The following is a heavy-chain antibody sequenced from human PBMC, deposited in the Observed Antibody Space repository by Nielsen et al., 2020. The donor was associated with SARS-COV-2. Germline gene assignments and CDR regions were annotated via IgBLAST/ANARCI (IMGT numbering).Heavy chain of an antibody. V-gene: IGHV4-39*01. J-gene: IGHJ4*02. Sequence: SETLSLTCTVSGGSISSSTFYWAWIRQPPGKGLEWIGSIFYSGSTYYNPSLKSRVTISVDTSKSQFSLKLTSVTAADTAVYFCARHHSGSYYGNSRFDYWGQGIRVNVSS. D-gene: IGHD1-26*01. CDR3: ARHHSGSYYGNSRFDY. CDR2: IFYSGST. CDR1: GGSISSSTFY.